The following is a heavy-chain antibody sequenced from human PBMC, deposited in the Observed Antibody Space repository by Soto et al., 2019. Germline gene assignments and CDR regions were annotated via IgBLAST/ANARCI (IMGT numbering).Heavy chain of an antibody. V-gene: IGHV4-4*07. CDR1: GGSISTYF. CDR2: IYTTGST. Sequence: PSETLSLTCTVSGGSISTYFWSWIRQPAGGGLEWIGRIYTTGSTNYNPSLKSRVTMSLDTSRNQFSLKLSSVTAADTAVYYCARLDWSTSKIGVWGQGTTVTVSS. CDR3: ARLDWSTSKIGV. J-gene: IGHJ6*02. D-gene: IGHD3-9*01.